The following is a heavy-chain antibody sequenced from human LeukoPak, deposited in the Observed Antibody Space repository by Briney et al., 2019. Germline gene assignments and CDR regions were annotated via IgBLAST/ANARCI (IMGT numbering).Heavy chain of an antibody. Sequence: SETLSLTCAVYGGSFSGYYWSWIRQPPGKGLEWIGEINHSGSTNYNPSLKSRVTISVDTSKNQFSLKLSSVTAADTAVYYCARGHSYDFWSGPWYMDVWGKGTTVTVSS. CDR3: ARGHSYDFWSGPWYMDV. J-gene: IGHJ6*03. D-gene: IGHD3-3*01. V-gene: IGHV4-34*01. CDR1: GGSFSGYY. CDR2: INHSGST.